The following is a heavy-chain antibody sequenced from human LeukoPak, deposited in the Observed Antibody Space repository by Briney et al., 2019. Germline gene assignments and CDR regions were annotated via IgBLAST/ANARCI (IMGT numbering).Heavy chain of an antibody. Sequence: SVKLSCKASGGTFSSYAISWVRQAPGQGLEWMGGIIPIFGTANYAQKFQGRVTITADESTSPAYMELSSLRSGDTAAYYCASPKRNGSGWYLAGFHYYYYYMDVWGKGTTVTMSS. V-gene: IGHV1-69*13. CDR1: GGTFSSYA. D-gene: IGHD6-19*01. CDR2: IIPIFGTA. J-gene: IGHJ6*03. CDR3: ASPKRNGSGWYLAGFHYYYYYMDV.